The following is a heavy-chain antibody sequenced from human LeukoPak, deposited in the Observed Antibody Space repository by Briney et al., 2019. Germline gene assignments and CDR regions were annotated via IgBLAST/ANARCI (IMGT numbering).Heavy chain of an antibody. D-gene: IGHD3-22*01. J-gene: IGHJ4*02. Sequence: GGSLRLSCEASGITFNTHGMHWVRQAPGKGLEWVAVISYEGNNKYYADSVKGRFTISRDNSKNKQYLQMNSLRVEDTAVYYCARGSEDYDSSGYYYDLGDYWGQGTLVTVSS. V-gene: IGHV3-30*19. CDR1: GITFNTHG. CDR2: ISYEGNNK. CDR3: ARGSEDYDSSGYYYDLGDY.